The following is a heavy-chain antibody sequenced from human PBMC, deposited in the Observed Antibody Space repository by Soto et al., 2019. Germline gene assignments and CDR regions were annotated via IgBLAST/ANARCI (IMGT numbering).Heavy chain of an antibody. J-gene: IGHJ4*02. CDR2: INAGNGNT. V-gene: IGHV1-3*01. CDR1: GYTFTSYA. D-gene: IGHD2-2*02. Sequence: ASVKVSCKASGYTFTSYAMHWVRQAPGQRLEWMGWINAGNGNTKYSQKFQGRVTITRDTSASTAYMELSSLRSEDTAVYYCARVVLYPHSLDYWGQGTLVTVSS. CDR3: ARVVLYPHSLDY.